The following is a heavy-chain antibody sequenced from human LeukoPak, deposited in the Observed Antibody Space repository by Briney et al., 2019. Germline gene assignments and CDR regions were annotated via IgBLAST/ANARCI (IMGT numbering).Heavy chain of an antibody. CDR2: IYYSGST. V-gene: IGHV4-59*01. D-gene: IGHD3-10*01. J-gene: IGHJ6*02. CDR1: AGSIISNY. CDR3: ARDSGKNYGMDV. Sequence: SETLSLTCTVSAGSIISNYWSWIRQPPGKGLEWIGDIYYSGSTNYNPSLESRVTISVDTFKNQFSLKLRSVTAADTAVYYCARDSGKNYGMDVWAQGTTVTVSS.